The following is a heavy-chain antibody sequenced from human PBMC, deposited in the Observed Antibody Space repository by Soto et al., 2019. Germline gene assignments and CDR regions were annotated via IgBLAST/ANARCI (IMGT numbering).Heavy chain of an antibody. D-gene: IGHD6-19*01. CDR1: GGTFSSYA. CDR3: ARAQQWLAPFDY. V-gene: IGHV1-69*13. Sequence: SVKVSCKASGGTFSSYAISWVRQAPGQGLEWMGGIIPIFGTANYAQKFQGRVTITADESTSTAYMELSSLRSEDTAVYYCARAQQWLAPFDYWGQGTLVTVYS. CDR2: IIPIFGTA. J-gene: IGHJ4*02.